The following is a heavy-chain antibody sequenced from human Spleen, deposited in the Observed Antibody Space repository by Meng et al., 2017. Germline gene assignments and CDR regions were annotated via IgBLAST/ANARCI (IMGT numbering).Heavy chain of an antibody. V-gene: IGHV3-30-3*01. CDR3: ARGLLPRHRSGDNWFGP. D-gene: IGHD6-19*01. J-gene: IGHJ5*02. Sequence: QVQLVESGGGVVQPGRSLRLSCAAAGFTFSSHVMHWVRQAPGKGPEWVAVTWYDGTNNHYADSVKGRFTISRDNSKNTVYLEMINLRDEDTAVYYCARGLLPRHRSGDNWFGPWGQGTLVTVSS. CDR2: TWYDGTNN. CDR1: GFTFSSHV.